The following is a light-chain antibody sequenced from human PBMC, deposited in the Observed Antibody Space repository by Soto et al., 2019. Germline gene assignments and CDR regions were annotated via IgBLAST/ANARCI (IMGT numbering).Light chain of an antibody. CDR2: GAS. J-gene: IGKJ1*01. CDR1: QSVSSK. CDR3: QHYNGWPPTWT. V-gene: IGKV3-15*01. Sequence: EIVMTQSPATLSVSPGERATLSCRASQSVSSKLAWYQQKPGQAPRVLIFGASTRATGIPARFSGSGSGTEFNLTISSLQSEDFAVYYCQHYNGWPPTWTFGQGTRVEIK.